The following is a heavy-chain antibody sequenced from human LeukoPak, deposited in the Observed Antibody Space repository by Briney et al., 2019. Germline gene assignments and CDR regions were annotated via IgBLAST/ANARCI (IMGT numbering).Heavy chain of an antibody. CDR3: ARNYFSGGSRDFDY. J-gene: IGHJ4*02. Sequence: PGGSLRLSCAASGFTFSTYNMNWVRQAPGKGLEWVSSISTGSNYVYYADSVKGRFSISRDNAKNSLYLQMNSLRAEDTAVYYCARNYFSGGSRDFDYWGQGTLVTVSP. D-gene: IGHD2-15*01. V-gene: IGHV3-21*01. CDR2: ISTGSNYV. CDR1: GFTFSTYN.